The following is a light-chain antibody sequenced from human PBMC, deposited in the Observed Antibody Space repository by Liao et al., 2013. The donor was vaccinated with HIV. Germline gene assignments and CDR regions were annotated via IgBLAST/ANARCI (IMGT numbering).Light chain of an antibody. CDR1: KLGNKF. J-gene: IGLJ3*02. CDR2: QDT. CDR3: QAWDSSTWV. V-gene: IGLV3-1*01. Sequence: SYDLTQPPSVSVSPGQTATITCSGDKLGNKFVSWYQQRPGQSPVLVIYQDTKRPSGIPERFSGSNSGNTATLTISGTQAMDEADYYCQAWDSSTWVFGGGTKLTVL.